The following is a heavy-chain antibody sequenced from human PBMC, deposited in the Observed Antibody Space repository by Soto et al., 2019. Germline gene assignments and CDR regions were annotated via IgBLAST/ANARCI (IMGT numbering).Heavy chain of an antibody. CDR3: ARDKGYCSNTSCPAFDY. CDR1: GGTLSSYT. D-gene: IGHD2-2*01. J-gene: IGHJ4*02. Sequence: QVQLVQSGAEVKKPGSSVKVSCKASGGTLSSYTFSWVRQAPGQGLEGMGRVIPTLGVTNYAKKFQGRFTIVVDTSTSTTYMELNSLRYEDTAVYYCARDKGYCSNTSCPAFDYWGQGTLVTVSS. V-gene: IGHV1-69*08. CDR2: VIPTLGVT.